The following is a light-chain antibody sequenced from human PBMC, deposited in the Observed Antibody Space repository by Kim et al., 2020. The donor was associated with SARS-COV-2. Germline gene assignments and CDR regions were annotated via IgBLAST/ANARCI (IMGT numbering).Light chain of an antibody. V-gene: IGLV2-18*02. Sequence: SVTISCTGTSSDVGSYNRVFWYQQPPGTAPKLMIYEVSNRPSGVPGRFSGSKSGNTASLTISGLQAEDEADYYCSSYTSSSTPVVFGGGTQLTVL. J-gene: IGLJ2*01. CDR2: EVS. CDR1: SSDVGSYNR. CDR3: SSYTSSSTPVV.